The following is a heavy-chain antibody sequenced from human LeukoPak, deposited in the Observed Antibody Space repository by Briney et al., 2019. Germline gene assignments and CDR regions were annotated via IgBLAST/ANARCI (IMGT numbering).Heavy chain of an antibody. CDR3: ARDGYDSGGYYRDY. V-gene: IGHV3-66*01. D-gene: IGHD3-22*01. CDR1: GFTFSSYG. Sequence: GGSLRLSCAASGFTFSSYGMHWVRQAPGKGLEWVSLIYSRGTTYYADSVKGRFTISRDNSKNTLYLQMNSLRAEDTAVYYCARDGYDSGGYYRDYWGQGTLVTVSS. J-gene: IGHJ4*02. CDR2: IYSRGTT.